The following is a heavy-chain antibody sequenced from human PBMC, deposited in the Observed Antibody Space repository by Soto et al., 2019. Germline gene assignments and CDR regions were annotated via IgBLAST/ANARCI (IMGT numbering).Heavy chain of an antibody. CDR2: IYYDGNS. CDR1: GGSINSGDYY. CDR3: ARDRRWLPRGPNNWLDL. Sequence: SETLSLTCTVSGGSINSGDYYWTWVRQPPGKGLEWIGYIYYDGNSQHNPSLKSRVTMSIDTSKDQFSLNLSSVTAADTAVYYCARDRRWLPRGPNNWLDLWGQGTQVTVSS. V-gene: IGHV4-30-4*01. J-gene: IGHJ5*02. D-gene: IGHD5-12*01.